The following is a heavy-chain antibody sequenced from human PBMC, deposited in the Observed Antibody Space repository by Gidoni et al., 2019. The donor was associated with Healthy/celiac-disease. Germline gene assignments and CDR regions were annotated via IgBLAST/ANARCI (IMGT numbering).Heavy chain of an antibody. Sequence: EVQLVESGGGLVKPGGSLRLSCAASGFIFSNACLSWVRQAPGKGLEGVGRIKSKTDGGTTDYAAPVKGRFTISRDDSKNTLYLQMNSLKTEDTAVYYCTTSSGYLLSDLYDAFDIWGQGTMVTVSS. CDR2: IKSKTDGGTT. J-gene: IGHJ3*02. D-gene: IGHD3-22*01. CDR3: TTSSGYLLSDLYDAFDI. CDR1: GFIFSNAC. V-gene: IGHV3-15*01.